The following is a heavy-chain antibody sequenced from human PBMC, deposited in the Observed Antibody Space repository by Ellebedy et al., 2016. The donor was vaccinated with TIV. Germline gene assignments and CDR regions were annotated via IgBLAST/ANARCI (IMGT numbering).Heavy chain of an antibody. J-gene: IGHJ3*02. CDR2: ISYDGSNK. CDR3: ARERGIFDAFDI. CDR1: GFTFSSYA. Sequence: GESLKISCAASGFTFSSYAMHWVRQAPGKGLEWVAVISYDGSNKYYADSVKGRFTISRDNSKNTLYLQMNSLRAEDTAVYYCARERGIFDAFDIWGQGTMVTVSS. V-gene: IGHV3-30*01. D-gene: IGHD3-16*01.